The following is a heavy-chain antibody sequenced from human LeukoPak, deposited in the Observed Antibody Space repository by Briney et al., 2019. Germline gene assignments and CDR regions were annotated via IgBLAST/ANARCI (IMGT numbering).Heavy chain of an antibody. D-gene: IGHD3-10*01. Sequence: GGSLRLSCAASGFTFSSNYMSWVRQAPGKGLEWVSVIYSGGNTNYSDSVKGRFTISRDNSKNTLYLQMNSLRAEDTAVYYCARVPGSSQNYWGQGTLVTVSS. CDR3: ARVPGSSQNY. V-gene: IGHV3-66*01. J-gene: IGHJ4*02. CDR1: GFTFSSNY. CDR2: IYSGGNT.